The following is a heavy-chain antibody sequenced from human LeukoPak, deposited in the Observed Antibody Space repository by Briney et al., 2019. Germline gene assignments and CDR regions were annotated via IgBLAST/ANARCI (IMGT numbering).Heavy chain of an antibody. CDR1: GGSISSYY. D-gene: IGHD3-22*01. CDR3: ASADSSGYASFDY. CDR2: IYYSGSA. J-gene: IGHJ4*02. Sequence: SEILSLTCTVSGGSISSYYWSWLRQPPGKGLEWIGYIYYSGSANYNPSLKSRVTISVDTSKNQFSLKLSSVTAADTAVYYCASADSSGYASFDYWGQGTLVTVSS. V-gene: IGHV4-59*01.